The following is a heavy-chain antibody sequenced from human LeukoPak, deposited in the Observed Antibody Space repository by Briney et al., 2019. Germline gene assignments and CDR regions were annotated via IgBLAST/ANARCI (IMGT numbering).Heavy chain of an antibody. J-gene: IGHJ1*01. V-gene: IGHV1-69*01. CDR3: ARVSAPFSQEYFQH. D-gene: IGHD3-3*02. CDR2: IIPIFGTA. CDR1: GGTFSSYA. Sequence: SVTVSCKASGGTFSSYAISWERQAPGQGLEWMGGIIPIFGTANYAQKFQGRVTITADESTSTAYMELSSLRSEDTAVYYCARVSAPFSQEYFQHWGQGTLVTVSS.